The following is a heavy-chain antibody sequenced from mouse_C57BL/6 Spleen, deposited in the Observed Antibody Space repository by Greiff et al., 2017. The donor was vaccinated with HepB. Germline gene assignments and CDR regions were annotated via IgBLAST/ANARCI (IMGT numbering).Heavy chain of an antibody. D-gene: IGHD2-3*01. CDR2: ISGGGGNT. CDR3: ARLYHAYGGYFDV. Sequence: EVNLVESGGGLVKPGGSLKLSCAASGFTFSSYTMSWVRQTPEKRLEWVATISGGGGNTYYPDSVKGRFTISRDNAKNTLYLQMSSLRSEDTALYYCARLYHAYGGYFDVWGTGTTVTVSS. CDR1: GFTFSSYT. V-gene: IGHV5-9*01. J-gene: IGHJ1*03.